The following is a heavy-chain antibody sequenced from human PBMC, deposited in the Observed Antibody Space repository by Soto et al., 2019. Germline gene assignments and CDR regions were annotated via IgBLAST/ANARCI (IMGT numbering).Heavy chain of an antibody. V-gene: IGHV3-30-3*01. CDR3: ARDLGGRPYTN. CDR2: ISYDGIDK. Sequence: QVQLVESGGGVVQPGRSLTLSCAASGFTFSSYEMHWVRQAPGKGLEWMAMISYDGIDKYYADSVKGRFTISRDNSENTLYLQMNSLRSEDTAVYYCARDLGGRPYTNWGQGTLVTVSS. J-gene: IGHJ4*02. D-gene: IGHD2-15*01. CDR1: GFTFSSYE.